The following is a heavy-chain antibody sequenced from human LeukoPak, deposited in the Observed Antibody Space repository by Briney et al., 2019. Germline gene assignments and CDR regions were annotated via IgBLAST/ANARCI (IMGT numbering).Heavy chain of an antibody. V-gene: IGHV3-21*01. CDR3: ARDQGRQLWSPNDY. CDR1: GFTFSSYS. J-gene: IGHJ4*02. Sequence: GGSLRLSCAASGFTFSSYSMNWVHQAPGKGLEWVSSISSSSSYIYYADSVKGRFTISRDNAKNSLYLQMNSLRAEDTAVYYCARDQGRQLWSPNDYWGQGTLVTVSS. CDR2: ISSSSSYI. D-gene: IGHD5-18*01.